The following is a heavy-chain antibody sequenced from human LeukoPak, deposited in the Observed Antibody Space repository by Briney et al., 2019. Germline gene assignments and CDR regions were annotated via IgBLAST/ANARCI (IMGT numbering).Heavy chain of an antibody. D-gene: IGHD1-14*01. J-gene: IGHJ4*02. V-gene: IGHV3-66*01. CDR3: TRENRATNGRFYFDY. Sequence: GGSLRLSCAASGFTVSNNYMSWVRQAPGKGLEWVSVIYSGGSTYYADSVKGRFTISRDNAKNTLYLQMSSLRAEDTAVYYCTRENRATNGRFYFDYWGQGTLVTVSS. CDR2: IYSGGST. CDR1: GFTVSNNY.